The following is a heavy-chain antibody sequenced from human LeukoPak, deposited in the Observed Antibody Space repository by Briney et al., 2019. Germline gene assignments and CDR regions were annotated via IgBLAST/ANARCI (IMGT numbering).Heavy chain of an antibody. Sequence: PGGSLRLSCAASGFTFSNYWMSWVRQAPGKGLEWVATIKPDGSEKYYVDSVKGRFTFSRDNAKNSLYLQMNSLRAEDTAVYYCARDVLDYWGQGTLVTVSS. D-gene: IGHD3-10*02. CDR3: ARDVLDY. CDR1: GFTFSNYW. CDR2: IKPDGSEK. V-gene: IGHV3-7*01. J-gene: IGHJ4*02.